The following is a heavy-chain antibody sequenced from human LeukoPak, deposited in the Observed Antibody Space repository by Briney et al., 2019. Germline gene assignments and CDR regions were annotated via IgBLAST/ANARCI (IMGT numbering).Heavy chain of an antibody. J-gene: IGHJ4*02. CDR1: GFTFGSHA. V-gene: IGHV3-23*01. CDR3: GKTTVGYSSGQKPAWPVDY. D-gene: IGHD5-18*01. Sequence: GSLRLSCEASGFTFGSHAMYWGRQAPGKGLEWVAGIFGSGGSPHYADPVKGRFTISRHNSRNTVYLQISSLRAEDTAVYYCGKTTVGYSSGQKPAWPVDYWGQGTLVTVSS. CDR2: IFGSGGSP.